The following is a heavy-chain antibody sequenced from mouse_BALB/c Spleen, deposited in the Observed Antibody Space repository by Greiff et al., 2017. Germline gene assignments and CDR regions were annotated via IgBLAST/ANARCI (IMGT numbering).Heavy chain of an antibody. CDR2: IDPANGNT. CDR1: GFNIKATY. D-gene: IGHD1-1*01. J-gene: IGHJ4*01. Sequence: EVQLQQSGAELVKPGASVKLSCTASGFNIKATYMHWVKQRPEQGLEWIGRIDPANGNTKYDPKFQGKATITADTSSNTAYLQLSSLTSEDTAVYYCARYTTGYVHYAMDYWGQGTSVTVSS. V-gene: IGHV14-3*02. CDR3: ARYTTGYVHYAMDY.